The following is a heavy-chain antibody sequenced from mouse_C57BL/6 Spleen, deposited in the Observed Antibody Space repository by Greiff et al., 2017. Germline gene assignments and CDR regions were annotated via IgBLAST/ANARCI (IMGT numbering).Heavy chain of an antibody. Sequence: QVQLQQSGAELVKPGASVKLSCKASGYTFTSYWMHWVKQRPGQGLEWIGMIHPNSGSTNYNEKFKSKATLTVDKSSSTSYMKLSSLTSEDSAVYDCASRYDYFDYWGQGTTLTVSS. CDR1: GYTFTSYW. CDR2: IHPNSGST. CDR3: ASRYDYFDY. J-gene: IGHJ2*01. D-gene: IGHD2-3*01. V-gene: IGHV1-64*01.